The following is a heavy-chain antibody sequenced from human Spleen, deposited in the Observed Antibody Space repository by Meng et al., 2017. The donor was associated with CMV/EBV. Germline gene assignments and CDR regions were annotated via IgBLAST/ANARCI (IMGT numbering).Heavy chain of an antibody. CDR2: ISSSGSTI. CDR3: ARNWGYNDGTSYYWGMFDY. CDR1: GFTFSSYS. D-gene: IGHD3-22*01. Sequence: GGSLRLSCAASGFTFSSYSMNWVRQAPGKGLEWVSYISSSGSTIYYADSVRGRFTISRDYAKNSLYLQMNSLRAEDTAVYYCARNWGYNDGTSYYWGMFDYWGQGTLVTVSS. V-gene: IGHV3-48*04. J-gene: IGHJ4*02.